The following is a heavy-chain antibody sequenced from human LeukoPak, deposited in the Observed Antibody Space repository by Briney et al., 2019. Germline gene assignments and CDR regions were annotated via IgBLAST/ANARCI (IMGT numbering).Heavy chain of an antibody. CDR1: GFTFSSYA. CDR3: AKAKGVVITSPLG. J-gene: IGHJ3*01. V-gene: IGHV3-23*01. D-gene: IGHD3-22*01. Sequence: GGSLRLSCAASGFTFSSYAMSWVRQAPGKGLEWVSAISGSGGSTYYADSVKGRFTISRDNSKDTLYLQMNSLRAEDTAVYYCAKAKGVVITSPLGWGQGTMVTVSS. CDR2: ISGSGGST.